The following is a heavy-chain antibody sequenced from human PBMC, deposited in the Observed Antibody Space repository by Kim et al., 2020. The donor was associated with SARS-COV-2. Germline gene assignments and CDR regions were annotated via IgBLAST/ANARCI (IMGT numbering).Heavy chain of an antibody. CDR3: ARQGAVYYDSSGYYYY. Sequence: SETLSLTCTVSGGSISSSSYYWGWIRQPPGKGLEWIGSIYYSGSTYYNPSLKSRVTISVDTSKNQFSLKLSSVTAADTAVYYCARQGAVYYDSSGYYYY. CDR1: GGSISSSSYY. J-gene: IGHJ6*01. D-gene: IGHD3-22*01. CDR2: IYYSGST. V-gene: IGHV4-39*01.